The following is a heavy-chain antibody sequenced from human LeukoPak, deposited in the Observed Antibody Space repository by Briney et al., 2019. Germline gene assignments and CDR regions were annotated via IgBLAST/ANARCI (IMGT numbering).Heavy chain of an antibody. Sequence: SETLSLTCTVSGGSISSYYWSWIRQPRGKGLEWIGYIYYSGSTNYNPSLKSRVTISVDTSKNQFSLKLSSVTAADTAVYYCARVSYDSSGYYYVHAFGIWGQGTMVTVSS. CDR2: IYYSGST. J-gene: IGHJ3*02. D-gene: IGHD3-22*01. V-gene: IGHV4-59*01. CDR1: GGSISSYY. CDR3: ARVSYDSSGYYYVHAFGI.